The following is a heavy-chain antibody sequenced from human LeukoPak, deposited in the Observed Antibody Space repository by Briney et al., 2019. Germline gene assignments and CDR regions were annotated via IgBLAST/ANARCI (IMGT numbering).Heavy chain of an antibody. CDR1: GFTFSSYA. CDR3: AKTSVRSYNFECSDC. Sequence: PGGSLRLSCAASGFTFSSYAISWVRQAPGKGLEWVSAISGSGTSTYYADSVKGRFTISRDNSKNTVYFEMNSLRAEDTAVYYCAKTSVRSYNFECSDCWGQGTLVTVSS. J-gene: IGHJ4*02. D-gene: IGHD2-15*01. V-gene: IGHV3-23*01. CDR2: ISGSGTST.